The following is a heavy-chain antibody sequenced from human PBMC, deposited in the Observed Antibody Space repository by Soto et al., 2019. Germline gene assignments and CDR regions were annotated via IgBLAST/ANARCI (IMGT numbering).Heavy chain of an antibody. CDR2: IKQDGSEK. CDR3: ARDLAFPFFVVVTASDY. V-gene: IGHV3-7*01. J-gene: IGHJ4*02. Sequence: GGSLRLSCAASGFTFSSYWMSWVRQAPGKGLEWVANIKQDGSEKYYVDSVKGRFTISRDNAKNSLYLQMNSLRAEDTAVYYCARDLAFPFFVVVTASDYWGQGTLVTVSS. CDR1: GFTFSSYW. D-gene: IGHD2-21*02.